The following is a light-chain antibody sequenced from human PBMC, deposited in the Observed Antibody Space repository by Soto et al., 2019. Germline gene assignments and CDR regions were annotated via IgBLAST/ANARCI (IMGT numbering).Light chain of an antibody. CDR1: QSVSSSF. V-gene: IGKV3-20*01. CDR3: QQFCSWVT. Sequence: EIVLTQSPGTLSLSPGERATLSCRASQSVSSSFFAWYQQKPGQAPRLLMYGASNMATGVPDRFSGSGSGTEFTLTISRLEPEDFAVYYCQQFCSWVTFGQGTRLEI. CDR2: GAS. J-gene: IGKJ5*01.